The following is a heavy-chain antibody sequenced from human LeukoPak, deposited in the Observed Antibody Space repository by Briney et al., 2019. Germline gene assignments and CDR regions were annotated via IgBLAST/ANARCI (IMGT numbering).Heavy chain of an antibody. J-gene: IGHJ4*02. CDR1: GFTFTKYW. CDR2: IKQDGSES. CDR3: ARENWAPYD. Sequence: PGGSLRLSCAASGFTFTKYWMTWVRQAPGKGRKCWASIKQDGSESNYVDTGKGRFITPRDNAKNLLYLQMNSLGDEDTAVYYCARENWAPYDWGQGTLVTVSS. V-gene: IGHV3-7*01. D-gene: IGHD3-3*01.